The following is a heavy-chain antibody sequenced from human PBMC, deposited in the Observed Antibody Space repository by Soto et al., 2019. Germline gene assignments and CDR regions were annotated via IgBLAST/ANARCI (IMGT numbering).Heavy chain of an antibody. J-gene: IGHJ3*01. CDR1: GGSFSGYY. V-gene: IGHV4-34*01. CDR2: INHSGST. CDR3: GGGGRRRERFCGGGSGPGGDGFYL. D-gene: IGHD2-21*01. Sequence: SETLSLTCAVYGGSFSGYYWSWIRQPPGKGLEWIGEINHSGSTNYNPSLKSRVTISVDTSKNQFSLKLSSVTAADTAVYYCGGGGRRRERFCGGGSGPGGDGFYLGGKGKVVTV.